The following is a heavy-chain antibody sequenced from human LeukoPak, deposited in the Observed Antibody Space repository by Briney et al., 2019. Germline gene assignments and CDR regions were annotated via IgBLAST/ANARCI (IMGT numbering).Heavy chain of an antibody. CDR1: GFTFSSYA. CDR3: AKDKLRGIVANFDY. J-gene: IGHJ4*02. V-gene: IGHV3-23*01. Sequence: TGGSLRLSCAASGFTFSSYAMSWIRQAPGKGLEWVSAISGSGGSTYYADSVKGRFTISRDNSKNTLYLQMNSLRAEDTAVYYCAKDKLRGIVANFDYWGQGTLVTVSS. D-gene: IGHD5-12*01. CDR2: ISGSGGST.